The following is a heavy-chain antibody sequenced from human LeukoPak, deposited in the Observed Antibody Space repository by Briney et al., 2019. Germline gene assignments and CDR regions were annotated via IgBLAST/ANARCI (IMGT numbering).Heavy chain of an antibody. D-gene: IGHD6-19*01. CDR2: INPNSGGT. CDR3: AREGHAGPYSSGWLWRPGNEYYFDY. J-gene: IGHJ4*02. CDR1: GYTFTGYY. Sequence: ASVKVSCKASGYTFTGYYMHWVRQAPGQGLEGMGWINPNSGGTNYAQKFQGRVTMTRDTSISTAYMELSRLTSDDTAVYYCAREGHAGPYSSGWLWRPGNEYYFDYWGQGTLVTVSS. V-gene: IGHV1-2*02.